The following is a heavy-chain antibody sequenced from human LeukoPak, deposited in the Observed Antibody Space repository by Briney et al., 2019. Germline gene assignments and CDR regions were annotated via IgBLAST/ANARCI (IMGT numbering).Heavy chain of an antibody. J-gene: IGHJ4*02. CDR1: GFTFSSYS. D-gene: IGHD3-22*01. Sequence: GGSLRLSCAASGFTFSSYSINWVRQAPGKGLEWVSYISSSSSTIYYADSVKGRFTISRDNAKNSLYLQMNSLRAEDTAVYYCANSRYDSSGYYGIIGYWGQGTLVTVSS. CDR3: ANSRYDSSGYYGIIGY. CDR2: ISSSSSTI. V-gene: IGHV3-48*01.